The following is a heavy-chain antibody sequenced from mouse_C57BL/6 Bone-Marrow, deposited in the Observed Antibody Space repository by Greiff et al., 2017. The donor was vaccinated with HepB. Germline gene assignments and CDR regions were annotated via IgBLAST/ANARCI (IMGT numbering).Heavy chain of an antibody. J-gene: IGHJ3*01. V-gene: IGHV1-52*01. D-gene: IGHD1-1*01. Sequence: QVQLQQPGAELVRPGSSVKLSCKASGYTFTSYWMHWVKQRPIQGLEWIGNIDPSDSETHYNQKFKDKATLTVDKSSSTAYMQLSSLTSEDSAVYYGARTGGYYYPGWFAYWGQGTLVTVSA. CDR2: IDPSDSET. CDR1: GYTFTSYW. CDR3: ARTGGYYYPGWFAY.